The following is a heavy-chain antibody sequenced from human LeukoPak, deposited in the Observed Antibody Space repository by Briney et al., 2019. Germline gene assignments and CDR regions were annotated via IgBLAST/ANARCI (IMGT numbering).Heavy chain of an antibody. V-gene: IGHV3-53*01. D-gene: IGHD3-3*01. CDR2: IYSGGST. Sequence: GGSLRLSCAASGFTFSSYGMHWVRQAPGKGLEWVSVIYSGGSTYYADSVKGRFTISRDNSKNTLYLQMNSLRAEDTAVYYCARVRVLAFDYWGQGTLVTVSS. J-gene: IGHJ4*02. CDR3: ARVRVLAFDY. CDR1: GFTFSSYG.